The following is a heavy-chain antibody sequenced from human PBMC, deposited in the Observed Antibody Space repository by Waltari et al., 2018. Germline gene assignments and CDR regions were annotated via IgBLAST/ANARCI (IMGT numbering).Heavy chain of an antibody. V-gene: IGHV4-39*07. CDR3: ARGGYSVNFDY. D-gene: IGHD5-12*01. J-gene: IGHJ4*02. CDR1: GGSISSSSYY. Sequence: QLQLQESGPGLVTPSETLSLTCTVSGGSISSSSYYWGWIRQPPGKGLEWIGSIYYSGSTYYNPSLKSRVTISVDTSKNQFSLKLSSVTAADTAVYYCARGGYSVNFDYWGQGTLVTVSS. CDR2: IYYSGST.